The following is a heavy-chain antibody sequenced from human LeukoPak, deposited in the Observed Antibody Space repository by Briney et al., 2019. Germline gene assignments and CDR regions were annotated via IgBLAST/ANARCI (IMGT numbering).Heavy chain of an antibody. J-gene: IGHJ4*02. D-gene: IGHD4-17*01. CDR2: IYPGDSDT. CDR3: ARHLFPDYGDYADY. CDR1: GYTFTTYW. Sequence: GESLKISCQGSGYTFTTYWIGWVRQMPGKGLEWMGIIYPGDSDTRYSPSFQGQVTISADKSISTASLQWSSLKASDTAIYYCARHLFPDYGDYADYWGQGTLVTVSS. V-gene: IGHV5-51*01.